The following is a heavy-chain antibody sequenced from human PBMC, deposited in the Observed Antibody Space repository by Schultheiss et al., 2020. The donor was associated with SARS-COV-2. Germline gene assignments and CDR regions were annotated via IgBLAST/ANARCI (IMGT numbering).Heavy chain of an antibody. V-gene: IGHV3-23*01. CDR2: ISGSGGST. Sequence: GESLKISCAASGFTFDDYAMHWVRQAPGKGLEWVSAISGSGGSTYYADSVKGRFTISRDNSKNTLYLQMNSLRAEDTAVYYCARVVEQLILGGGMDVWGQGTTVTVSS. J-gene: IGHJ6*02. D-gene: IGHD6-13*01. CDR1: GFTFDDYA. CDR3: ARVVEQLILGGGMDV.